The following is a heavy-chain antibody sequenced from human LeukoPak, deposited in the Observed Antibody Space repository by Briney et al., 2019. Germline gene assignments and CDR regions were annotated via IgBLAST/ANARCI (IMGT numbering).Heavy chain of an antibody. Sequence: GGSLRLSCAASGNYWMHWVRQVPGKGLVWVSHINSDGSWTSYADSVKGRFTISKDNAKNTLYLQMNSLRAEDTAVYYCATQSRNLYYYDSSGYLGYFQHWGQGTLVTVSS. CDR1: GNYW. D-gene: IGHD3-22*01. CDR3: ATQSRNLYYYDSSGYLGYFQH. V-gene: IGHV3-74*01. J-gene: IGHJ1*01. CDR2: INSDGSWT.